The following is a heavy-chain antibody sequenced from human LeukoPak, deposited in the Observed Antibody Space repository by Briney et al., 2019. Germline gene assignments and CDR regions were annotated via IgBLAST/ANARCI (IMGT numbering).Heavy chain of an antibody. D-gene: IGHD2-2*01. CDR3: ARDGVAPGIYFDY. V-gene: IGHV3-7*05. J-gene: IGHJ4*02. CDR1: GFTFSTHW. CDR2: INQDGSVK. Sequence: GGSLRLSCVASGFTFSTHWMSWVRQAPGKGLEWVANINQDGSVKYYVDSVKGRFTISRDNAKNSLYLQVNSLRAEDSAVYYCARDGVAPGIYFDYWGRGTLVTVSS.